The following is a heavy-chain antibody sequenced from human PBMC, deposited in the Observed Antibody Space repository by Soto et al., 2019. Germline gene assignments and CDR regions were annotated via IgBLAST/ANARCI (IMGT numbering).Heavy chain of an antibody. D-gene: IGHD2-21*01. J-gene: IGHJ6*02. CDR1: GFTFRNYA. V-gene: IGHV3-23*01. CDR2: IGTSGTPT. CDR3: TRILWSSRRDALDI. Sequence: VGSLRLSCIASGFTFRNYAMAWVRQAPGEDLEWVSAIGTSGTPTLYADSVKSRFTISRDDSRNTVSLQMNSLGVEDTATYYCTRILWSSRRDALDIWGQGTTVTVSS.